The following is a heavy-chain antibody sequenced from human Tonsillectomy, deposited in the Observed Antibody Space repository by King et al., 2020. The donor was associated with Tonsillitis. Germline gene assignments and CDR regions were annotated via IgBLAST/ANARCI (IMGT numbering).Heavy chain of an antibody. CDR3: ARGWGYCSGGSCYSEYYFDY. CDR2: IIPIFGTA. J-gene: IGHJ4*02. Sequence: QLVQSGAEVKKPGSSVKVSCKASGGTFSSYAISWVRQAPGQGLEWMGGIIPIFGTANYAQKFQGRVTITADNSTSTAYMELSSLRSEDTAVYYCARGWGYCSGGSCYSEYYFDYWGQGTLVTVSS. D-gene: IGHD2-15*01. V-gene: IGHV1-69*14. CDR1: GGTFSSYA.